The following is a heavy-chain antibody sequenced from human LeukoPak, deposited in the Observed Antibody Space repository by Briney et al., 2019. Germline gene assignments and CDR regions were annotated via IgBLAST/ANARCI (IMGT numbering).Heavy chain of an antibody. D-gene: IGHD1-26*01. V-gene: IGHV1-3*01. Sequence: SVKVSCKASGYTFTSYAMHWVRQAPGQRLEWMGWINAGNGNTKYSQKFQGRVTITRDTSASTAYMELSSLRSEDTAVYYCARGGEWELVRFDYWGQGTLVTVSS. CDR1: GYTFTSYA. CDR3: ARGGEWELVRFDY. CDR2: INAGNGNT. J-gene: IGHJ4*02.